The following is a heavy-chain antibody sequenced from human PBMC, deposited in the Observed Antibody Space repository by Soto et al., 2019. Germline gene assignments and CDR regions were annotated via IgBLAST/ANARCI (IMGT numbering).Heavy chain of an antibody. CDR2: INAANGDT. CDR3: ARYRGRPLVTYYYYMDV. Sequence: ASVKVSCKASGYTFTNYAMHWVRQAPGQRLEWMGWINAANGDTRYPQKFQGRVTMTRNTSTSTAYMELSSLRSEDTAVYYCARYRGRPLVTYYYYMDVWGKGTTVTVSS. CDR1: GYTFTNYA. V-gene: IGHV1-3*01. D-gene: IGHD3-10*01. J-gene: IGHJ6*03.